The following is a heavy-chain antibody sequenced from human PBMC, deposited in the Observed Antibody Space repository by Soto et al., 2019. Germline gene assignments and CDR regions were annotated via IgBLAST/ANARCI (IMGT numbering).Heavy chain of an antibody. J-gene: IGHJ5*02. CDR2: IYYSGST. CDR3: ARDKMKAWFDP. CDR1: GGSISSYY. Sequence: SETLSLTCTVSGGSISSYYWSWIRQPPGKGLEWIGYIYYSGSTNYNPSLKSRVTISVDTSKNQFSLKLSSVTAADTAVYYCARDKMKAWFDPWGQGTLVTVSS. V-gene: IGHV4-59*01.